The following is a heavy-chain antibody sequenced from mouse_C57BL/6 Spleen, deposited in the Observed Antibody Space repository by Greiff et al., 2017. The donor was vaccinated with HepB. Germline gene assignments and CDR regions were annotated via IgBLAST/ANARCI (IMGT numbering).Heavy chain of an antibody. J-gene: IGHJ4*01. CDR2: IWRGGST. D-gene: IGHD2-1*01. CDR3: AQAHLLDYAMDY. CDR1: GFSFTSYG. V-gene: IGHV2-5*01. Sequence: QVQLKESGPGLVQPSQRLSITCTVSGFSFTSYGVHWVRQSPGKGLEWLGVIWRGGSTDYNAAFMSRLTITKDNSKSQVFFKMNSLQADDTAIYYGAQAHLLDYAMDYWGQGTSVTVSS.